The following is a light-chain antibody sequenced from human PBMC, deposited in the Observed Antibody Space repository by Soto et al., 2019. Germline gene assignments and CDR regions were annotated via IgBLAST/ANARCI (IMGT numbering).Light chain of an antibody. CDR1: QTLSSTF. Sequence: EVVLTQSPGTLSLSRGERATLSCRASQTLSSTFLAWYQQKPGQAPRLLIYGASSRATGISDRFSGSGSGTDFTLTISRLEPEDFAVYYCQQYGSAPPTFGQGTKVDI. CDR2: GAS. CDR3: QQYGSAPPT. J-gene: IGKJ1*01. V-gene: IGKV3-20*01.